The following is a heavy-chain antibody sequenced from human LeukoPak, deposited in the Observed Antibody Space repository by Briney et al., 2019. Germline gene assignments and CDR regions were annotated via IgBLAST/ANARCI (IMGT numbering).Heavy chain of an antibody. CDR2: INPNSGGT. D-gene: IGHD4-17*01. J-gene: IGHJ4*02. V-gene: IGHV1-2*02. CDR1: GYTFTGYY. CDR3: ASGDYGDPPLNY. Sequence: ASVNVSCKASGYTFTGYYMHWVRRAPGQGLEWMGWINPNSGGTNYAQKFQGRVTMTRDTSISTAYMELSRLRFDDTAVYYCASGDYGDPPLNYWGQGTLVTVSS.